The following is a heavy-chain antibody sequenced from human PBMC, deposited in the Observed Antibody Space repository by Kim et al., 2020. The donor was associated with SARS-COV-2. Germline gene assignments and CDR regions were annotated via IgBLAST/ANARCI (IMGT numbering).Heavy chain of an antibody. CDR2: ISWNSGSI. V-gene: IGHV3-9*01. Sequence: GGYLRLSCAASGFTFDDYAMHWVRQAPGKGLEWVSGISWNSGSIGYADSVKGRFTMSRDNAKNSLYLQMNSLRAEDTALYYCAKDRVAVAGYLDAFDIWG. CDR3: AKDRVAVAGYLDAFDI. J-gene: IGHJ3*02. CDR1: GFTFDDYA. D-gene: IGHD6-19*01.